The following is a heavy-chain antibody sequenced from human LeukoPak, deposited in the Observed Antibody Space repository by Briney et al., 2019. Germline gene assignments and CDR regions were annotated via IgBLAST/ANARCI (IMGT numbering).Heavy chain of an antibody. J-gene: IGHJ4*02. CDR3: ARSRSRPLLPPLPKSQYYFDY. V-gene: IGHV4-34*01. Sequence: PSETLSLTCAVYGGSFSGYYWSWIRQPPGKGLEWIGEINHSGSTNYNPSLKSRVTISVYTSKNQFSLKLSSVTAADTAVYYCARSRSRPLLPPLPKSQYYFDYWGQGTLVTVSS. CDR1: GGSFSGYY. CDR2: INHSGST. D-gene: IGHD2-21*01.